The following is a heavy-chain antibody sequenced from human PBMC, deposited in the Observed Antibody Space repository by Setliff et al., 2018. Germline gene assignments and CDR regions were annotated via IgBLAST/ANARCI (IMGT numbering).Heavy chain of an antibody. D-gene: IGHD6-13*01. CDR1: GGSISSYY. CDR3: ARAGGGSSFTAYYYYYYMDV. CDR2: IXXXXXX. Sequence: SETLSLTCTVSGGSISSYYWSWIRQPAGKGLEWIGRIXXXXXXXXXXXXXXXXXXXXDTSKNQFSLKLSSVTAADTAVYYCARAGGGSSFTAYYYYYYMDVWGKGTTVTVSS. J-gene: IGHJ6*03. V-gene: IGHV4-4*07.